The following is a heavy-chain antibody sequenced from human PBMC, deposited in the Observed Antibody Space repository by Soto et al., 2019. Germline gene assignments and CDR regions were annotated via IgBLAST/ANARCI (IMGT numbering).Heavy chain of an antibody. J-gene: IGHJ4*02. V-gene: IGHV1-2*04. Sequence: QVQLVQSGAEVKKPGASVKVSCKASGYTFTGHFMHWVRQAPGQGLEWMGWINPSSGGTKYAQKFQGWVTMTRDTFISKAYIELGRFGSDDTAGYYRGRAYCDSSGYSTHFDYGGQGTLVTVSS. CDR2: INPSSGGT. D-gene: IGHD3-22*01. CDR1: GYTFTGHF. CDR3: GRAYCDSSGYSTHFDY.